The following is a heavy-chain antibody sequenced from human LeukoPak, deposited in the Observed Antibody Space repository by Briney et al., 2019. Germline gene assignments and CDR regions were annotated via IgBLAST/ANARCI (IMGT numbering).Heavy chain of an antibody. J-gene: IGHJ4*02. V-gene: IGHV3-9*01. CDR1: GFTFDDYA. D-gene: IGHD3-22*01. Sequence: GGSLRLSCAASGFTFDDYAMHWVRQAPGKGLEWVSGISWNSGSIGYADSVKGRFTISRDNSKNTLYLQMNSLRAEDTAVYYCARGSHTLNYYDSSGYFDYWGQGTLVTVSS. CDR3: ARGSHTLNYYDSSGYFDY. CDR2: ISWNSGSI.